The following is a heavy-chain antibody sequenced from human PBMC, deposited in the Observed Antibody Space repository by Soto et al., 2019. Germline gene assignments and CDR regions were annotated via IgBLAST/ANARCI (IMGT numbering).Heavy chain of an antibody. Sequence: QVQLVQSGAEEKKTGASVKVSCKASGYTLTSYAMHWVRQAPGQRLEWMGWINAGNGNTKYSQKFQGRVTITRDTSASTAYRELSSLRSEDTALYYCARSPGIVVADYWGQGTLVTVSS. CDR1: GYTLTSYA. D-gene: IGHD6-19*01. V-gene: IGHV1-3*05. CDR3: ARSPGIVVADY. CDR2: INAGNGNT. J-gene: IGHJ4*02.